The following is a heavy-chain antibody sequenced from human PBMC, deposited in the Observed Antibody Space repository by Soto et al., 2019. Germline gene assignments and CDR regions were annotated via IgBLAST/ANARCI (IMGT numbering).Heavy chain of an antibody. Sequence: EVRLVESGGGLVQPGRSLRLSCAASGFTFDDYAMHWVRQAPGKGLEWVSGISWNSGSIGYADSVKGRFTISRDNAKNSLYLQMNSLRAEDTALYYCAKGGYNWNSYLHYWGQGTLVTVSS. D-gene: IGHD1-7*01. V-gene: IGHV3-9*01. J-gene: IGHJ4*02. CDR3: AKGGYNWNSYLHY. CDR1: GFTFDDYA. CDR2: ISWNSGSI.